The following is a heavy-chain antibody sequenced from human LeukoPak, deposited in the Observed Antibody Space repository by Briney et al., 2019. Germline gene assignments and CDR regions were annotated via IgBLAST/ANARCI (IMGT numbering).Heavy chain of an antibody. CDR1: GFNFNNYA. V-gene: IGHV3-64D*08. J-gene: IGHJ3*02. Sequence: PGGSLRLSCSASGFNFNNYAMNWVRQAPGKGLEYVSAISSNGGSTYYADSVKGRCTISRDNSKNTLYLQMSSLRAEDTAVYYCGLAAYYYDSSGSGDAFDIWGQGTMVIVSS. CDR2: ISSNGGST. CDR3: GLAAYYYDSSGSGDAFDI. D-gene: IGHD3-22*01.